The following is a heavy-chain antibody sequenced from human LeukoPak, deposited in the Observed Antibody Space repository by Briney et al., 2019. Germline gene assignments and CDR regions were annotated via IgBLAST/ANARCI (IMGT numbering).Heavy chain of an antibody. CDR2: IYTSGST. Sequence: SETLSLTCTVSGGSISSYYWSWIRQPAEKGLEWIGRIYTSGSTNYNPSLKSRVTISVDTSKNQFSLKLSSVTAADTAVYYCAREDYSYPTSGPFDPWGQGTLVTVSS. J-gene: IGHJ5*02. CDR3: AREDYSYPTSGPFDP. D-gene: IGHD4-11*01. CDR1: GGSISSYY. V-gene: IGHV4-4*07.